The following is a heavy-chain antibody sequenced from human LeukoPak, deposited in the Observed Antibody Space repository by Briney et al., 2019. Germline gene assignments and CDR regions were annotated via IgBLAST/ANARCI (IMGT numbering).Heavy chain of an antibody. D-gene: IGHD2-2*01. J-gene: IGHJ5*02. CDR2: FDPEDGET. Sequence: ASVKVSCKVSGYTLTELSMHWVRQAPGKGLEWMGGFDPEDGETIYAQKFQGRVTMTEDTSTDTAYMELSSLRSEDTAVYYCATSPRYCSSTSCWNWFDPWGQGTLVTVSS. V-gene: IGHV1-24*01. CDR3: ATSPRYCSSTSCWNWFDP. CDR1: GYTLTELS.